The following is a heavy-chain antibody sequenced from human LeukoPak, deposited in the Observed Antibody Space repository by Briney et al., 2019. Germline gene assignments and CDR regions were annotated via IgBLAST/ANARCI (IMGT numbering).Heavy chain of an antibody. CDR1: GFTFISYS. V-gene: IGHV3-21*01. CDR3: ASHCSGGSCYGVLYY. Sequence: GGSLRLSCAASGFTFISYSMNWVRQAPGRGLEWVSSISSSSSYIYYADSVKGRFTISRDNAKNSLYLQMNSLRAEDTAVYYCASHCSGGSCYGVLYYWGQGTLVTVSS. CDR2: ISSSSSYI. D-gene: IGHD2-15*01. J-gene: IGHJ4*02.